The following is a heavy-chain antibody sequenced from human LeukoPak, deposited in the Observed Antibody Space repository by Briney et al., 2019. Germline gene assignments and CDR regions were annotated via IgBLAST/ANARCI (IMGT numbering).Heavy chain of an antibody. CDR2: ISYRGSI. Sequence: SETLSLTCTVSGGSIGKTDHFWGWIRQPPGKGLEWIGTISYRGSIYYNPSLRSRVTISVDTSKNQFSLKLSSVTAADTAVYYCARHSSSWYRASYYFDYWGQGTLVTVSS. J-gene: IGHJ4*02. CDR3: ARHSSSWYRASYYFDY. CDR1: GGSIGKTDHF. D-gene: IGHD6-13*01. V-gene: IGHV4-39*01.